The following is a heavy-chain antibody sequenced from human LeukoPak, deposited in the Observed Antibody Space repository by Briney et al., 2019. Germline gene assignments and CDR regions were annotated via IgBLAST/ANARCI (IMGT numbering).Heavy chain of an antibody. D-gene: IGHD6-19*01. J-gene: IGHJ4*02. CDR3: ARHSGGWTFDY. Sequence: SETLSLTCTVSGGSFSSYYWSWIRQPPGKGLEWIGYIPDSGSTNYNSSLKSRVTISVDTSKTHFSLKLRSVTAADTAVYYCARHSGGWTFDYWGQGTLVTASS. CDR1: GGSFSSYY. V-gene: IGHV4-59*08. CDR2: IPDSGST.